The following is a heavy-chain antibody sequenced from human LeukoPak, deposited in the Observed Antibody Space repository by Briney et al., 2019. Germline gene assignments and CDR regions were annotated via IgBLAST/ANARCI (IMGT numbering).Heavy chain of an antibody. CDR1: GGSFSGYY. CDR3: ASMGYFDWSSPLDY. Sequence: PSETLSLTCAVYGGSFSGYYWSWIRQPPGKGLEWIGEINHSGSTNYNPSLKSRVTISVDTSKNQFSLKLSSVTAADTAVSYCASMGYFDWSSPLDYWGQGTLVTVSS. J-gene: IGHJ4*02. V-gene: IGHV4-34*01. D-gene: IGHD3-9*01. CDR2: INHSGST.